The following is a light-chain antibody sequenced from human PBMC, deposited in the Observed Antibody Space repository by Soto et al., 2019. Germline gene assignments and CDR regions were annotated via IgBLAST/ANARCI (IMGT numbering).Light chain of an antibody. CDR1: KLGDKY. Sequence: SYELTQPPSVSVSPGQTASITCSGDKLGDKYASWYQQRTGQSPVLVIYQDNKRPSGIPERFSGSNSGNTATLTISGTQAMDEADYYCQAWDSSVFYVFGTGTKLTVL. CDR3: QAWDSSVFYV. CDR2: QDN. V-gene: IGLV3-1*01. J-gene: IGLJ1*01.